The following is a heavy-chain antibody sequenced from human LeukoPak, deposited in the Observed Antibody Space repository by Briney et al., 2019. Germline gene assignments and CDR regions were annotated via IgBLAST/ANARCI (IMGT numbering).Heavy chain of an antibody. V-gene: IGHV3-30*02. CDR1: GFTFSSYG. Sequence: GGSLRLSCAASGFTFSSYGMHWVRQAPGKGLEWVAVIWYGGSNKYYADSVKGRFTISRDNSKNTLYLQMNSLRAEDTAVYYCAKDGAAYSGYVYDAFDIWGQGTMVTVSS. J-gene: IGHJ3*02. CDR3: AKDGAAYSGYVYDAFDI. D-gene: IGHD5-12*01. CDR2: IWYGGSNK.